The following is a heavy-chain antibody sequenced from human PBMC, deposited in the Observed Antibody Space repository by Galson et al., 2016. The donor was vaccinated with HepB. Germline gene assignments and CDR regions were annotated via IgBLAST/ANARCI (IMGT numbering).Heavy chain of an antibody. CDR2: ISDDASKK. J-gene: IGHJ5*02. CDR1: GITFSTYD. CDR3: ARGVGGSDRRHWLDP. Sequence: SLRLSCAVSGITFSTYDIHWVRQPPGKGLEWVALISDDASKKLYADSVKGRFTISRDNSKNTLYLQLSSLRPDDTAVCYRARGVGGSDRRHWLDPWGQGTLVTVSS. D-gene: IGHD3-16*01. V-gene: IGHV3-30-3*01.